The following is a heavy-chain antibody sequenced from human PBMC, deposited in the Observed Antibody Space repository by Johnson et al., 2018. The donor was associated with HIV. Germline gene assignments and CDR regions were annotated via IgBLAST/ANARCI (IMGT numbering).Heavy chain of an antibody. V-gene: IGHV3-30*18. D-gene: IGHD1-26*01. J-gene: IGHJ3*02. CDR1: GFTFSTYG. CDR3: AKDGNGGAFDI. CDR2: ISYDGSNK. Sequence: QVQLVESGGGVVQPGRSLRLSCAASGFTFSTYGMHWVRQAPGKGLEWVAVISYDGSNKYYADSVKGRFTISRDNSKNTLYLQMNSLRAEDTAVYYCAKDGNGGAFDIWGQGTMVTVSS.